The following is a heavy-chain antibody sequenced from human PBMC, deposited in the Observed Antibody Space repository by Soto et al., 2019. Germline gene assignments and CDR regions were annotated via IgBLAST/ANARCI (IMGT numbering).Heavy chain of an antibody. CDR2: TYYRSNGYN. V-gene: IGHV6-1*01. CDR1: ADRVSSNSAA. D-gene: IGHD5-12*01. CDR3: ARVQDIVATHHSNYGMYV. Sequence: SQTLSLTCAISADRVSSNSAACNWIRQPPSRGLEWLVRTYYRSNGYNDYAVYVKSRITINTDTSKNQFSMQRNSETPEETAVQYCARVQDIVATHHSNYGMYVWGQGTTVTVSS. J-gene: IGHJ6*02.